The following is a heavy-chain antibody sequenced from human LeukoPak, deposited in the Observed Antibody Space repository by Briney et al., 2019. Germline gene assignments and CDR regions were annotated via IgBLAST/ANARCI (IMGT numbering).Heavy chain of an antibody. V-gene: IGHV4-4*07. Sequence: SETLSLTCTVSGGSISSYYWSWIRQPAGKGLEWIGRIYTSGSTNYNPSLKSRVTMSVDTSKDQFSLKLSSVTAADTAVYYCARGVRGRLVIIRAEYYFDYWGQGTLVTVSS. CDR1: GGSISSYY. CDR3: ARGVRGRLVIIRAEYYFDY. J-gene: IGHJ4*02. D-gene: IGHD3-9*01. CDR2: IYTSGST.